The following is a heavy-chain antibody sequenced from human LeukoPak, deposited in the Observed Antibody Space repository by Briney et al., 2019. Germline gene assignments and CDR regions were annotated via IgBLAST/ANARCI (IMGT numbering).Heavy chain of an antibody. D-gene: IGHD4-11*01. CDR2: INPNSGGT. Sequence: GASVKVSCKASGYTFTGYYMYWVRQAPGQGLEWMGRINPNSGGTNYAQKFQGRVTMTRDTSISTAYMELSRLRSDDTAVYYCARRGYSNYYFDYWGQGTLVTVSS. CDR3: ARRGYSNYYFDY. J-gene: IGHJ4*02. V-gene: IGHV1-2*06. CDR1: GYTFTGYY.